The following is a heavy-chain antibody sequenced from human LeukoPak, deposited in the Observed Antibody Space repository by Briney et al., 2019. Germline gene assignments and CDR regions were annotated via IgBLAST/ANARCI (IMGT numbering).Heavy chain of an antibody. J-gene: IGHJ4*02. CDR2: ISWNSGSI. D-gene: IGHD2-2*01. V-gene: IGHV3-9*01. Sequence: QPGRSLRLSCAASGFNFDDYAMHWVRQAPGKGLEWVSGISWNSGSIGYADSVRGRFTISRDNAKNSLSLQVNSLRAEDTALYYCAKDPGEAVAPYYFDYWGQGTLVTVSS. CDR1: GFNFDDYA. CDR3: AKDPGEAVAPYYFDY.